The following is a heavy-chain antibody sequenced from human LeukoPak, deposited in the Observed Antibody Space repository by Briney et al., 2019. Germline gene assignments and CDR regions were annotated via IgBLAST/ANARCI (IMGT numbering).Heavy chain of an antibody. J-gene: IGHJ3*02. CDR2: IYSGGST. D-gene: IGHD3-16*01. CDR3: ARDGSYGPTSTDAFDI. CDR1: GFTVSSNY. V-gene: IGHV3-66*01. Sequence: PGGSLRLSCAASGFTVSSNYMSWARQAPGKGLEWVSVIYSGGSTYYADSVKGRFTISRDNSKNTLYLQMNSLRAEDTAVYYCARDGSYGPTSTDAFDIWGQGTMVTVSS.